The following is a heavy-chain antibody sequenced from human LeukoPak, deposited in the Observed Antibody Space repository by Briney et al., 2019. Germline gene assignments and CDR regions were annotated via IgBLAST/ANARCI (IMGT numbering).Heavy chain of an antibody. J-gene: IGHJ4*02. Sequence: SETLSLTCTFSGGSIRSYYWSWIRQPPGKGLEWIGYISYSGSANYNPSLKSRVTISLDTSKNQFSLKLSSVTAADTAVYYCARGQMAAAEYYFDYWGQGTLVTVSS. V-gene: IGHV4-59*01. CDR3: ARGQMAAAEYYFDY. CDR2: ISYSGSA. D-gene: IGHD6-13*01. CDR1: GGSIRSYY.